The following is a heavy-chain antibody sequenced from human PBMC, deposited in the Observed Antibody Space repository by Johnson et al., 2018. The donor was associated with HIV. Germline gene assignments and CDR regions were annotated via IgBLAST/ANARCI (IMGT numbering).Heavy chain of an antibody. CDR3: TRDGVKWDLLGAHNAFDI. Sequence: VQLVESGGGVVRPGGSLRLSCAVSGFTFDDYVINWFRQAPGKGLEWVGIIRSKVYGGTTRYAASVKGRFIISRDDSKSIAYLQMNSLKTEDTAVYYCTRDGVKWDLLGAHNAFDIWGQGTMVTVSS. CDR2: IRSKVYGGTT. D-gene: IGHD1-26*01. CDR1: GFTFDDYV. J-gene: IGHJ3*02. V-gene: IGHV3-49*03.